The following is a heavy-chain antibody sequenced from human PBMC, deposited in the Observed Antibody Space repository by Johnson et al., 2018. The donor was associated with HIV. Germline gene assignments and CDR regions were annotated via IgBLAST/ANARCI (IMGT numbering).Heavy chain of an antibody. CDR3: ARDRDSGSFYLAFDI. Sequence: VQLVESGGGVVRPGGSLRLSCAASGFTFDDYGMSWVRQAPGKWLEWVSGINWNGGRTGYADSVKGRFTISRDNAKNSQYLQMNSLRDEDTAFDYWARDRDSGSFYLAFDIWGQGTMVTVSS. D-gene: IGHD6-13*01. V-gene: IGHV3-20*04. CDR1: GFTFDDYG. J-gene: IGHJ3*02. CDR2: INWNGGRT.